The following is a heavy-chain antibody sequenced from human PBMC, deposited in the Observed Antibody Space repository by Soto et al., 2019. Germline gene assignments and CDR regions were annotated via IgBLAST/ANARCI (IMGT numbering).Heavy chain of an antibody. CDR3: ARGDYGDYHSYYYGMAV. D-gene: IGHD4-17*01. Sequence: VQLVQSGGEVKKPGSSVKVSCKASGGSFNNDAINWVRQAPGQGLEWLGGIIPISEITKYAQKFQGRVILTADKSTGTAYMEMSSLRLEDTALYYCARGDYGDYHSYYYGMAVWGQGTTVNVSS. CDR1: GGSFNNDA. J-gene: IGHJ6*02. V-gene: IGHV1-69*17. CDR2: IIPISEIT.